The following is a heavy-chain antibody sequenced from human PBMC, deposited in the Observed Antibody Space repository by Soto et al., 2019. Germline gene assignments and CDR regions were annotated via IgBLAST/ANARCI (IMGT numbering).Heavy chain of an antibody. Sequence: QVQLQESGPGLVKPSGTLSLTCAVSGGSISSSNWWSWVRQPPGKGLEWIGEIYHSGSTNYNPSLKSRVTISVDKSKNQFSLKLSSVTAADTAVYYCARDLYCSSTSCFPNYYYYGMDVWGQGTTVTVSS. J-gene: IGHJ6*02. CDR3: ARDLYCSSTSCFPNYYYYGMDV. D-gene: IGHD2-2*01. CDR2: IYHSGST. CDR1: GGSISSSNW. V-gene: IGHV4-4*02.